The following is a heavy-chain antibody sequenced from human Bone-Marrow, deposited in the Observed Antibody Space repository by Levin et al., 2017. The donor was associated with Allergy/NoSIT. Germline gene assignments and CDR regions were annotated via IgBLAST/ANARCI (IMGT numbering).Heavy chain of an antibody. Sequence: LSLTCAASGFTFDDYAMHWVRQVPGKGLEWVSGISWTTGIIGYADSVKGRFTISRDNAKNSLYLQMNSLRTEDTAWYYCVKDGEGYFDRNDYYRGDAYFEYWGQGTLITVSS. CDR2: ISWTTGII. CDR3: VKDGEGYFDRNDYYRGDAYFEY. V-gene: IGHV3-9*01. J-gene: IGHJ4*02. CDR1: GFTFDDYA. D-gene: IGHD3-22*01.